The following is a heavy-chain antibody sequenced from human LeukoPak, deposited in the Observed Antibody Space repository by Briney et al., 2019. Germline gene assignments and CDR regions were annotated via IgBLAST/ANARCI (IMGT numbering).Heavy chain of an antibody. CDR3: ARDRHRCSGWSFDY. CDR2: IYSGGST. D-gene: IGHD6-19*01. CDR1: GFTVSSNY. J-gene: IGHJ4*02. V-gene: IGHV3-53*01. Sequence: PGGSLRLSCAASGFTVSSNYMSWVRQAPGKGLEWVSVIYSGGSTYYADSVKGRFTISRDNSKNTLYLQMNSLRAEDTAVYYCARDRHRCSGWSFDYWGQGTLVTVSS.